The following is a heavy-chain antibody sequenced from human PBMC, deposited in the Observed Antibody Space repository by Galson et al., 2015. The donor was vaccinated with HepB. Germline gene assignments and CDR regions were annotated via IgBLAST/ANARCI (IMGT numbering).Heavy chain of an antibody. Sequence: SVKVSCKASGYTFTSYYMHWVRQAPGQGLEWMGIINPSGGSTSYAQKFQGRVTMTRDTSTSTVYMELSSLRSEDTAVYYCAREFQAYCGGDCNFGYWGQGTLVTVSS. CDR2: INPSGGST. V-gene: IGHV1-46*01. D-gene: IGHD2-21*01. CDR1: GYTFTSYY. J-gene: IGHJ4*02. CDR3: AREFQAYCGGDCNFGY.